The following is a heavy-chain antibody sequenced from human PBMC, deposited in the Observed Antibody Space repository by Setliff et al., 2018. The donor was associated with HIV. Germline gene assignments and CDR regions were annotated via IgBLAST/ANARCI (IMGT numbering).Heavy chain of an antibody. V-gene: IGHV5-51*01. J-gene: IGHJ4*02. Sequence: GESLKISCRASGTSFTKYLIAWVRQTRGKGLEWMGIISPSDSNTRHSPSLQGQVTMSADKFVSTAYLQRSSLRAADTAVYYCARADCGGDCYHPYYFDHWGQGTLVTVSS. CDR2: ISPSDSNT. D-gene: IGHD2-21*02. CDR3: ARADCGGDCYHPYYFDH. CDR1: GTSFTKYL.